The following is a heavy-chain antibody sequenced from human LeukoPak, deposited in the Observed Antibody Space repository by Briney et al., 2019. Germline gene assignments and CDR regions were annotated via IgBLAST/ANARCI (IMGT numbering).Heavy chain of an antibody. CDR1: GFTFSSYS. Sequence: GGSLRLSCAASGFTFSSYSMNWVRQAPGKGLEWVSSISGTSSYMFYADSVKGRFTISRGNAMNSLYLQMNSLRVEDTAVYYCARGTTVTPFDYWGQGTLVTVSS. V-gene: IGHV3-21*01. J-gene: IGHJ4*02. CDR2: ISGTSSYM. CDR3: ARGTTVTPFDY. D-gene: IGHD4-17*01.